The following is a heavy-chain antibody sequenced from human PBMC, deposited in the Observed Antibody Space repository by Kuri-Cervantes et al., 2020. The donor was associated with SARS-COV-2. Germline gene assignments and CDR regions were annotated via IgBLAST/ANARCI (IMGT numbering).Heavy chain of an antibody. CDR3: ARILILNYYGSGSSNWFDP. V-gene: IGHV4-34*01. D-gene: IGHD3-10*01. CDR1: GGSFSGYY. Sequence: SETLSLTCAVYGGSFSGYYWSWIRQPPGKGLEWIGEINHSGSTNYNPSLKSRVTISVDTSKNQFSLKLSSVTAADTAVYYCARILILNYYGSGSSNWFDPWGQGTLVTVSS. CDR2: INHSGST. J-gene: IGHJ5*02.